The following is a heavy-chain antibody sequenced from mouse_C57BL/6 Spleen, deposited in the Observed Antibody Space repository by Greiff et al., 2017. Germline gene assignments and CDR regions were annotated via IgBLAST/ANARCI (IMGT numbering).Heavy chain of an antibody. Sequence: VQLQQSGTELVKPGASVKLSCKASGYTFTSYWMHWVQQRPGQGLEWIGNINPSNGGTNYNEKFKSKATLTVDKSSSTAYMQLSSLTSEDSAVYYCARSDYYGAEDYFDYWGQGTTLTVSS. CDR3: ARSDYYGAEDYFDY. CDR1: GYTFTSYW. J-gene: IGHJ2*01. CDR2: INPSNGGT. D-gene: IGHD1-2*01. V-gene: IGHV1-53*01.